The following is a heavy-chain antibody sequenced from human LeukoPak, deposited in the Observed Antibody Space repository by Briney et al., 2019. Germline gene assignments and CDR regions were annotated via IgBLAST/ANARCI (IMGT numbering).Heavy chain of an antibody. J-gene: IGHJ4*02. CDR2: INPNSGGT. Sequence: ASVKVSCKASGYTFTGYYMHWVRQAPGQGLEWMGWINPNSGGTNYAQEFQGRVTMTRDTSISTAYMELSRLRSDDTAVYYCASSGYCSSTSCFLFDYWGQGTLVTVSS. V-gene: IGHV1-2*02. D-gene: IGHD2-2*01. CDR3: ASSGYCSSTSCFLFDY. CDR1: GYTFTGYY.